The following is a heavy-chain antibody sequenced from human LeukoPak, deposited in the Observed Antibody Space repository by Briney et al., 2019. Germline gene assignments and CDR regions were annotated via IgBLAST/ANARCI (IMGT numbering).Heavy chain of an antibody. CDR2: IKQDGSEK. CDR3: ARVGLWFGEFLDY. J-gene: IGHJ4*02. CDR1: GFAFSRND. D-gene: IGHD3-10*01. Sequence: EGSLRLSCAASGFAFSRNDMFWVRQAPGKGLEWVANIKQDGSEKYYVDSVKGRFTISRDNAKNSLYLQMNSLRAEDTAVYYCARVGLWFGEFLDYWGQGTLVTVSS. V-gene: IGHV3-7*01.